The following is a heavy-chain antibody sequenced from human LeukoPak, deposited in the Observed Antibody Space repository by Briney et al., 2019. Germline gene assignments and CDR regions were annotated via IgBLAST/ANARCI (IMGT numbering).Heavy chain of an antibody. CDR2: IGTSSTTI. D-gene: IGHD6-25*01. CDR3: ARFAAGGSYYYYMDV. CDR1: GFPFSSYT. V-gene: IGHV3-48*01. J-gene: IGHJ6*03. Sequence: PGGSLRLSCAASGFPFSSYTMHWVRQPPGKGLEWVSNIGTSSTTIYYADSVKGRFTISRDNAKNSLYLQMKSLRADDTAVYYCARFAAGGSYYYYMDVWGKGTTVTVSS.